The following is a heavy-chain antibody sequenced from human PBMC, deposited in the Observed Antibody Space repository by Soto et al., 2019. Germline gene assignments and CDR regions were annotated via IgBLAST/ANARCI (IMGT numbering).Heavy chain of an antibody. D-gene: IGHD3-22*01. CDR2: IYYSGST. Sequence: SVTLSLTCTVAGGCISSSSYYWGWIRQPPGKGLEWIGSIYYSGSTYYNPSLKSRVTISVDTSKNQFSLKLSSVTAADTAVYYCARRLYYDSSGFEGGGMDVWGQGTTVTVSS. CDR1: GGCISSSSYY. J-gene: IGHJ6*02. CDR3: ARRLYYDSSGFEGGGMDV. V-gene: IGHV4-39*01.